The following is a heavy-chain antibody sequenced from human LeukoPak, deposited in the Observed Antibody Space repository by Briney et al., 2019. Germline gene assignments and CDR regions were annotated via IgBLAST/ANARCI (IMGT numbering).Heavy chain of an antibody. D-gene: IGHD4-23*01. Sequence: PSESLSLTCTVSGASVGGGDYFSGCIRQPPGKELEWIAKIHCSDSSSYHPSLGSRATISVDTSKKQFSLNMDSVTAADTSVYSCARCFFGEYGSDSVGAFVIWGQGKLVTVSS. CDR2: IHCSDSS. CDR3: ARCFFGEYGSDSVGAFVI. J-gene: IGHJ3*02. CDR1: GASVGGGDYF. V-gene: IGHV4-39*01.